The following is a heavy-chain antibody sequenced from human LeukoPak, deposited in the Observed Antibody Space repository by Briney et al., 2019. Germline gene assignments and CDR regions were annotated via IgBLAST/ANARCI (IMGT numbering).Heavy chain of an antibody. Sequence: TGGSLRLSCAASGFTFSSYWMHWVRQAPGKGLVWVSRINSDGSSTSYADSVKGRFTISRDNAKNTLYLQMNSLRAEDTAVYYWARDVYGAYVDYWGQGTLVTVSS. J-gene: IGHJ4*02. CDR1: GFTFSSYW. V-gene: IGHV3-74*01. CDR2: INSDGSST. CDR3: ARDVYGAYVDY. D-gene: IGHD4-17*01.